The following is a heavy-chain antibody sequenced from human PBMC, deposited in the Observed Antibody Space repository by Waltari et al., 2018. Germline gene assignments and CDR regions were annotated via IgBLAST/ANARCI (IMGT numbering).Heavy chain of an antibody. D-gene: IGHD6-13*01. J-gene: IGHJ1*01. CDR1: GVSVSSGSYY. Sequence: QVQLQESGPGLVKPSETLSLTCTVSGVSVSSGSYYWSWIRPPPGKGLEWIGYIYYSGSTNYNPSLKGRVTISGDTSKNQFSLKLSAVTAADTAVYYGARGRIGSWYPRYFQHWGQGTLVTVSS. CDR3: ARGRIGSWYPRYFQH. V-gene: IGHV4-61*01. CDR2: IYYSGST.